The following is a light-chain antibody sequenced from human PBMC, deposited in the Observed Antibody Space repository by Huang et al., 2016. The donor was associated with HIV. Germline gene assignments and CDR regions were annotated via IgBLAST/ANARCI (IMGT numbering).Light chain of an antibody. CDR2: KTS. Sequence: DIQMTQSPSTLSASVGDRVTITCRASQSISSSLAWYQQKPGKAPKLLIYKTSTLHSGVASRFSGRGSGTEFTLTISSLQLDDFATYYCQQYNSFPGTFGQGTKVEIK. CDR1: QSISSS. V-gene: IGKV1-5*03. J-gene: IGKJ1*01. CDR3: QQYNSFPGT.